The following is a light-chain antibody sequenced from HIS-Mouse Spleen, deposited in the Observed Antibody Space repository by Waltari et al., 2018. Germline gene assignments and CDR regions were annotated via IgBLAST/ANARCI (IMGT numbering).Light chain of an antibody. J-gene: IGLJ3*02. CDR2: DVS. CDR3: SSYTSSSTYWV. CDR1: SSDVGSYNR. V-gene: IGLV2-18*02. Sequence: QSALTQPPSVSGSPGQSVTISCTGTSSDVGSYNRVSWYQQPPGTAPKLMIYDVSNRPSGVPDRFSGSKSGNTASLTISGLQAEDEADYYCSSYTSSSTYWVFGGGTKLTVL.